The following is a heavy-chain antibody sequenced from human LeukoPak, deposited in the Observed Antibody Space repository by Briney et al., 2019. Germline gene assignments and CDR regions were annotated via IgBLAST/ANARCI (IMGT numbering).Heavy chain of an antibody. J-gene: IGHJ4*02. V-gene: IGHV4-34*01. Sequence: SETLSLTCAVYGGSFSGYYWSWIRQPPGKGLEWIGEINHSGSTNYNPSLKSRVTISVDTSKDQFSLNLSSKTAADTAVYYCARREGDTSMVRSFDYWGQGTLVTVSS. CDR2: INHSGST. CDR1: GGSFSGYY. D-gene: IGHD5-18*01. CDR3: ARREGDTSMVRSFDY.